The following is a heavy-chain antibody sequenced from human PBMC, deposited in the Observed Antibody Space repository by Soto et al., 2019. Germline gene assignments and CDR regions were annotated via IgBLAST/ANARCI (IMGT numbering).Heavy chain of an antibody. V-gene: IGHV4-34*01. CDR1: GGSFSGYY. CDR3: ASSPSVGYCSGGSCLNWFDP. CDR2: INHSGST. D-gene: IGHD2-15*01. J-gene: IGHJ5*02. Sequence: SETLSLTCAVYGGSFSGYYWSWIRQPPGKGLEWIGEINHSGSTNYNPSLKSRVTISVDTSKNQFSLKLSSVTTADTAVYYCASSPSVGYCSGGSCLNWFDPWGQGTLVTVSS.